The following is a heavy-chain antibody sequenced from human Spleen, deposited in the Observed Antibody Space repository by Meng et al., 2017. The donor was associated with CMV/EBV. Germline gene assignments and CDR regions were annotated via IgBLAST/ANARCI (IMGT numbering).Heavy chain of an antibody. J-gene: IGHJ6*02. V-gene: IGHV3-23*01. Sequence: GESLKISCVVSGFTFSNYAMSWVRQAPGKGLEWVSTISSSGGSTYYADSVKGRFTISRDNSKNTLYLQMNSLRAEDTAVYYCARDQGCSGGSCYLYGNYYYYGMDVWGQGTTVTVSS. CDR1: GFTFSNYA. D-gene: IGHD2-15*01. CDR2: ISSSGGST. CDR3: ARDQGCSGGSCYLYGNYYYYGMDV.